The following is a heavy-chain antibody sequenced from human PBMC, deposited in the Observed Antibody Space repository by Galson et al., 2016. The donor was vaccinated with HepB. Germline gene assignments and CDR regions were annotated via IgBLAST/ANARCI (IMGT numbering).Heavy chain of an antibody. V-gene: IGHV5-51*01. CDR2: IYPGDFDT. D-gene: IGHD5-18*01. Sequence: AEVKKPGESLKISCKGPGYTFTSHWIGWVRQMPGKGLEVMGFIYPGDFDTRYSPSFQGQVTISADKSTTNVYLQWSSLKASDTAIYYCARLDHRGYKYAYLDYWGQGTLVTVSS. J-gene: IGHJ4*02. CDR3: ARLDHRGYKYAYLDY. CDR1: GYTFTSHW.